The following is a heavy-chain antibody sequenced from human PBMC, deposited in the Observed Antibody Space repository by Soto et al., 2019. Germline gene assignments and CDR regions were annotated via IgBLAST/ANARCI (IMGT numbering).Heavy chain of an antibody. Sequence: SVKVSCKASGGTFYTYTFSWVRQAPGQGLEWTGSITPIYPTTNYAERFQGRLTITADGSTRTAYMDLTSLTSEDTAVYYCARIPRYSFPTSDDLDSWGQGTLVTVSS. CDR2: ITPIYPTT. D-gene: IGHD5-18*01. CDR1: GGTFYTYT. CDR3: ARIPRYSFPTSDDLDS. V-gene: IGHV1-69*13. J-gene: IGHJ4*02.